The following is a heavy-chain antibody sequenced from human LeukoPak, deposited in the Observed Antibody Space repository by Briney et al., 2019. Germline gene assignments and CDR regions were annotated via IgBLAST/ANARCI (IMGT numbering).Heavy chain of an antibody. J-gene: IGHJ4*02. D-gene: IGHD2-15*01. CDR3: AKDLGCSGGSCYPNYFDY. CDR1: GFTFSSYA. CDR2: ISGSGGST. Sequence: PGGSLRLSWAAAGFTFSSYAMSWVRQAPGEGLEWVSAISGSGGSTYYADSVKGRFTIARDNSKNTLYLQMNSLRAEDTAVYYCAKDLGCSGGSCYPNYFDYWGQGTLVTVSS. V-gene: IGHV3-23*01.